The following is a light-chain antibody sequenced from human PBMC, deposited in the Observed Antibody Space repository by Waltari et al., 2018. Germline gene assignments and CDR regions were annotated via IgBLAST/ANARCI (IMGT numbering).Light chain of an antibody. CDR1: SSDIARYVL. CDR3: CSYAGNYVWV. V-gene: IGLV2-23*02. Sequence: QSALTHPAAVSGSPGQSFTISCIGASSDIARYVLVPWYQQHPGNAPKRVISDVSKRPSGVSDRFSGSKSGDTASLTISGLQFEDEADYYCCSYAGNYVWVFGGGTRLTVL. CDR2: DVS. J-gene: IGLJ3*02.